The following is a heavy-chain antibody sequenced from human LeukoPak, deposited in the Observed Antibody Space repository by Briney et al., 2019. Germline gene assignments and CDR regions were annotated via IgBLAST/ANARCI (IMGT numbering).Heavy chain of an antibody. D-gene: IGHD3-10*01. CDR3: ARQPGAGWFDP. CDR1: GYSFRDYW. J-gene: IGHJ5*02. CDR2: INPGDSDT. V-gene: IGHV5-51*01. Sequence: GESLKISCKGFGYSFRDYWIGWARQMPGKGLEWMAIINPGDSDTRYSPSFQGQVTISADKSISTVYLQWGSLKASDTAMYYCARQPGAGWFDPWGQGTLVTVSS.